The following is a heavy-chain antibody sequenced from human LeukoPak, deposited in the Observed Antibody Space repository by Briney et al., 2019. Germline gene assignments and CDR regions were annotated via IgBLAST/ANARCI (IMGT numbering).Heavy chain of an antibody. Sequence: SETLSLTCTVSGGSISSGSYYWSWIRQPVGKGLEWIGSIYYSGSTYYNPSLKSRVTISVDTSKNQFSLKLSSVTAADTAVYYCARGTVYDFWSGYAILSYYYYYMDVWGKGTTVTVSS. CDR3: ARGTVYDFWSGYAILSYYYYYMDV. CDR1: GGSISSGSYY. V-gene: IGHV4-39*01. CDR2: IYYSGST. D-gene: IGHD3-3*01. J-gene: IGHJ6*03.